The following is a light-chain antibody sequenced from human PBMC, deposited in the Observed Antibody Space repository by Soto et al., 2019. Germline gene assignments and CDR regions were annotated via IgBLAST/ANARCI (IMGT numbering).Light chain of an antibody. V-gene: IGKV1-5*01. CDR1: QNINNW. J-gene: IGKJ1*01. Sequence: DIQMTQSPSTLSASVGDRVTITCRGSQNINNWLAWYQQKPGKAPKLLISDASSLKSGVPSRFNGSGSGTKFTLTISSLQPDDFATYYCQQYNNYSWGFGQGTKVEFK. CDR3: QQYNNYSWG. CDR2: DAS.